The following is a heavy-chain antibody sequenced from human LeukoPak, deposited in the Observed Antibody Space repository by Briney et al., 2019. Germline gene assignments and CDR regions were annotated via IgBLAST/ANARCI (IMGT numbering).Heavy chain of an antibody. V-gene: IGHV1-3*01. CDR3: ARSQWLVPPPYYYYYGMDV. CDR1: GYTFTSYA. Sequence: GASVKVSCKASGYTFTSYAMHWVRQAPGQRLEWMGWINAGNGNTKYSQKFQGRVTITRDTSASTAYMELSSLRSEDTAVYYCARSQWLVPPPYYYYYGMDVWGQGTTVTVFS. D-gene: IGHD6-19*01. CDR2: INAGNGNT. J-gene: IGHJ6*02.